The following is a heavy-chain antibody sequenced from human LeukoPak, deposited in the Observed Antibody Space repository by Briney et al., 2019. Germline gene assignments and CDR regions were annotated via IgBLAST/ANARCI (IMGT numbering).Heavy chain of an antibody. CDR2: INPNSGGT. D-gene: IGHD3-22*01. J-gene: IGHJ4*02. Sequence: ASVKVSCKASGYTFTGYYMHWVRQAPGQGLEWMGWINPNSGGTNYAQKFQGRVTMTRDTSISTAYMELSRLRSDDTAVYYCARDLNYYYSSGYYPHCGEGNLVTVSS. CDR1: GYTFTGYY. CDR3: ARDLNYYYSSGYYPH. V-gene: IGHV1-2*02.